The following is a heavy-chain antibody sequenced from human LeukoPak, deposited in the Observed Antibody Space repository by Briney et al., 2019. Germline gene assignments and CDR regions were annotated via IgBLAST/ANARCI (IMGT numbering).Heavy chain of an antibody. D-gene: IGHD5-12*01. CDR2: IRDDGSIK. CDR1: GFTFNNYG. J-gene: IGHJ4*02. CDR3: ARGVYSGYDPSTLDY. Sequence: PGGSLRLSCAPSGFTFNNYGMHWVRQAPGKGLEWVAFIRDDGSIKYYADSVKGRFTISRDNSKNTLSLQMNSLRSDDTAVYYCARGVYSGYDPSTLDYWGQGTLVTVSS. V-gene: IGHV3-30*02.